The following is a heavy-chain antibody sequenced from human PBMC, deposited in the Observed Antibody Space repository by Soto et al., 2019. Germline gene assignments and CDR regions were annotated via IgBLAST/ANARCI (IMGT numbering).Heavy chain of an antibody. J-gene: IGHJ4*02. Sequence: GGSLRLSCAASGFTFSSYGMHWVRQAPGKGLEWVAVISYDGSNKYYADSVKGRFTISRDNSKNTLYLQMNSLRAEDTAVYYCAKDRGNQWLAVNNQDYWGQGTLVTVSS. CDR3: AKDRGNQWLAVNNQDY. CDR2: ISYDGSNK. CDR1: GFTFSSYG. V-gene: IGHV3-30*18. D-gene: IGHD6-19*01.